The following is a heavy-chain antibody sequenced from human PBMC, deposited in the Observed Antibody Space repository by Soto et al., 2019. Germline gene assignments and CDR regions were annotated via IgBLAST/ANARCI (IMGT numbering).Heavy chain of an antibody. CDR2: IYYSGST. V-gene: IGHV4-59*08. CDR1: GCSISSYY. CDR3: ARQDYSSGYDY. J-gene: IGHJ4*02. Sequence: SETLSLTCTVSGCSISSYYWSWIRQPPGKGLEWIGYIYYSGSTNYNPSLKSRVTISVDTSKNQFSLKLSSVTAADTAVYYCARQDYSSGYDYWGQGTLVTVSS. D-gene: IGHD6-19*01.